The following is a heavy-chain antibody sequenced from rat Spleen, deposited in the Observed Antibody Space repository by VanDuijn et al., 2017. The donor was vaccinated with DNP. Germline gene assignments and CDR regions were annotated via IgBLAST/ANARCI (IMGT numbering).Heavy chain of an antibody. V-gene: IGHV5-29*01. D-gene: IGHD1-2*01. Sequence: EVQLVESGGGLVQPGRSLKLSCAASGFSFSNYGMAWVRQAPTKGLEWVASISYDGSSTYYRDSVKGRFTMSSDDARSTLYLQMDSLRSEDTATYYCATGSSYGFANWGQGTLVTVSS. CDR3: ATGSSYGFAN. CDR2: ISYDGSST. J-gene: IGHJ3*01. CDR1: GFSFSNYG.